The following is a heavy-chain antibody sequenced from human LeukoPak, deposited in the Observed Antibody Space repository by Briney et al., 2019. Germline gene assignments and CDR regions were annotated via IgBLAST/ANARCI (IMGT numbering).Heavy chain of an antibody. D-gene: IGHD2-2*01. CDR1: GFTFSSYA. J-gene: IGHJ3*02. CDR3: AKDRRYCSSTSCYDAFDI. Sequence: GGSLRLSCAASGFTFSSYAMSWVRQAPGKGLEWVSAISGSGGSTYYADSVKGRFTISRDNSKNTLYLQMNSLRAEDTAVYYCAKDRRYCSSTSCYDAFDIWGQGTMVTVSS. V-gene: IGHV3-23*01. CDR2: ISGSGGST.